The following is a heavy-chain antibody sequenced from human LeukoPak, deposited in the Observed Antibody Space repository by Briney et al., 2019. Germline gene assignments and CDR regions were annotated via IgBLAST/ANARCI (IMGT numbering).Heavy chain of an antibody. V-gene: IGHV3-30*19. J-gene: IGHJ4*02. CDR1: GFIFSSHG. Sequence: GGSLRLSCVSSGFIFSSHGMHWVRQAPGKGLEWVAVVSYDGSNKYYADSVKGRFTISRDNSKNTLYLQMNSLRAEDTAVYYCARVSIQQLLYHHDYFDYWGQGTLVTVSS. CDR3: ARVSIQQLLYHHDYFDY. CDR2: VSYDGSNK. D-gene: IGHD2-2*02.